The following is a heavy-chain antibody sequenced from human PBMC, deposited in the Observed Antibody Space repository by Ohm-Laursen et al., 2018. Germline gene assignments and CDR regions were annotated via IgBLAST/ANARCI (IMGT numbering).Heavy chain of an antibody. Sequence: SDTLSLTCTVSGGSISSSSYYWGWIRQPPGKGLEWIGNIYYSGSTYYNPSLKRRVAISVNTAKNQFSLMLSSVTAADTAVYYCSRRGYYGSGSYPWGQGTLVTVSS. D-gene: IGHD3-10*01. V-gene: IGHV4-39*01. CDR3: SRRGYYGSGSYP. CDR2: IYYSGST. CDR1: GGSISSSSYY. J-gene: IGHJ5*02.